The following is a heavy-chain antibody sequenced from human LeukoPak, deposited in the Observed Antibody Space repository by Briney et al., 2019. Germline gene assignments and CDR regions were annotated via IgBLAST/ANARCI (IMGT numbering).Heavy chain of an antibody. D-gene: IGHD3-3*01. CDR3: ARDPATIFGPYYYYYYGRDV. V-gene: IGHV1-18*01. J-gene: IGHJ6*02. CDR1: GYTFTSYG. CDR2: ISAYNGNT. Sequence: GASVKVSCKASGYTFTSYGISWVRQAPGQGLEWMGWISAYNGNTNYAQKLQGRVTMTTDTSTSTAYMELRSLRSDDTAVYYCARDPATIFGPYYYYYYGRDVWGQGTTVTVSS.